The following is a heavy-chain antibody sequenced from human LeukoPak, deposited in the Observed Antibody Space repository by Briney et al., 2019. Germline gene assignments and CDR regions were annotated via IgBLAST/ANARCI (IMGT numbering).Heavy chain of an antibody. CDR2: ISYDGSNK. CDR3: ARDGVSEFDYYYYYMDV. D-gene: IGHD3-10*01. J-gene: IGHJ6*03. Sequence: SGGSLRLSCAASGFTFSSYAMHWVRQAPGKGLEWVAVISYDGSNKYYADSVKGRFTISRDNSKNTLYLQMNSLRAEDTAVYYCARDGVSEFDYYYYYMDVWGKGATVTVSS. CDR1: GFTFSSYA. V-gene: IGHV3-30*04.